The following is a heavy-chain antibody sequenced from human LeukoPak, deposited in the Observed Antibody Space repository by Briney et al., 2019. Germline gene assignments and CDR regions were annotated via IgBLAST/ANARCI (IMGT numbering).Heavy chain of an antibody. D-gene: IGHD6-19*01. J-gene: IGHJ4*02. CDR1: GYTFTGYY. CDR2: INPNSGGT. CDR3: ASSLCGWYCFDY. Sequence: GASVKVSCKASGYTFTGYYMHWVRQAPGQGLDWMGRINPNSGGTNYAQKFQGRVTMTRDTSISTAYMELSRLRSDDTAVYYCASSLCGWYCFDYWGQGTLVTVSS. V-gene: IGHV1-2*06.